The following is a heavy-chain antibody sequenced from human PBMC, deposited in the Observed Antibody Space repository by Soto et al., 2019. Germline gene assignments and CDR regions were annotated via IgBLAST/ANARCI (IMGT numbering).Heavy chain of an antibody. CDR1: GGSFSGYQ. V-gene: IGHV4-34*01. D-gene: IGHD3-10*01. CDR2: INDSGNI. CDR3: ARGLILWFGELSRRGGYYYYMDV. Sequence: QVQLQQWGAGLLKPSETLSLTCAVYGGSFSGYQWSWIRQTPGKGLEWIGEINDSGNINYNPSLKSRVPILLYTPKKQISLKLSSVTAADSAVYYCARGLILWFGELSRRGGYYYYMDVWGKGTTVTFSS. J-gene: IGHJ6*03.